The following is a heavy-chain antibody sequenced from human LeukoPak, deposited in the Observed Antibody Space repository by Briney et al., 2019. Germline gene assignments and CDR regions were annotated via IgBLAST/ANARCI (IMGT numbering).Heavy chain of an antibody. D-gene: IGHD2-2*01. CDR1: SGSISSSSYY. CDR2: IYYSGST. CDR3: AREGAIVVVPAASNWFDP. V-gene: IGHV4-39*07. J-gene: IGHJ5*02. Sequence: SETLSLTCTVSSGSISSSSYYWGWIRQPPGKGLEWIGSIYYSGSTYYNPSLKSRVTISVDTSKNQFSLKLSSVTAADTAVYYCAREGAIVVVPAASNWFDPWGQGTLVTVSS.